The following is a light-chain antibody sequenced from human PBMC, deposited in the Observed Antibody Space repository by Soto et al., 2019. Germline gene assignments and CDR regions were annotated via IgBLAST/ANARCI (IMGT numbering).Light chain of an antibody. CDR2: EVT. J-gene: IGLJ1*01. Sequence: QYALTQPASVSGSPGQSITISCTGTSSDVGGYNYVSWYQHHPGKAPKFMIYEVTNRPSGVSNRFSGSKSGNTASLTISGLQAEDEADYYCSSYTSSSTLVFGTGTKVTVL. CDR3: SSYTSSSTLV. CDR1: SSDVGGYNY. V-gene: IGLV2-14*01.